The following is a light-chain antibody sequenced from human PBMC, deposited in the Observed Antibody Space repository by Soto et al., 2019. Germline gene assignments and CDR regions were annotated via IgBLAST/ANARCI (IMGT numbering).Light chain of an antibody. CDR1: QHINNY. Sequence: DIQMTQSPSSLSASVGDRVTISCQASQHINNYLNWYQRKPGEAPKLLIYDASRLQPGVPSRFRGSGYGTHFTFTISSLQPEDIATYYCQHYGSSPYTFGQGTKLEIK. CDR2: DAS. CDR3: QHYGSSPYT. V-gene: IGKV1-33*01. J-gene: IGKJ2*01.